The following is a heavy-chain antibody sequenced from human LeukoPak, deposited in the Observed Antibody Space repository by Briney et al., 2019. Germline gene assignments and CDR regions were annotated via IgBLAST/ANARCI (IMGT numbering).Heavy chain of an antibody. CDR2: MNPNSGNT. CDR3: ARVYSSGWYYHYYYYMDV. V-gene: IGHV1-8*01. J-gene: IGHJ6*03. CDR1: GYTFTSYD. D-gene: IGHD6-19*01. Sequence: ASVKVSCKASGYTFTSYDINWVRQATGQGLEWMGWMNPNSGNTGYAQKLQGRVTMTRNTSISTAYMELSSLRSEDTAVYYCARVYSSGWYYHYYYYMDVWGKGTTVTVSS.